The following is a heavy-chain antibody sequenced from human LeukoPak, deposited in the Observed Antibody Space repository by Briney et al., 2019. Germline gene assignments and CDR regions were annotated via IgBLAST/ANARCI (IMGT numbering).Heavy chain of an antibody. CDR3: ARQSHVIPIDY. D-gene: IGHD2-2*02. CDR2: IYYSGST. Sequence: SETMSLTCTVSGGSISSSSYYWRWIRQPPGKGLEWIGSIYYSGSTYYNPSLKSRVTVSVDTSKNQFSLKLSSVTAADTAVYYCARQSHVIPIDYWGQGTLVTVSS. CDR1: GGSISSSSYY. J-gene: IGHJ4*02. V-gene: IGHV4-39*01.